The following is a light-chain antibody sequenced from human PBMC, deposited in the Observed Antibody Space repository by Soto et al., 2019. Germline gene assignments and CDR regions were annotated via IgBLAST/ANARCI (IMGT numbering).Light chain of an antibody. CDR3: RSYTSSSTQV. CDR2: DVS. CDR1: SSDVGGYNY. Sequence: QSALTQPASVSGSPGQSITISCTGTSSDVGGYNYVSWYQQHPGKAPKLMMHDVSNRPSGVSNRFSGSKSGNTASLTISGLQAEDEADYYCRSYTSSSTQVFGTGTKLTVL. J-gene: IGLJ1*01. V-gene: IGLV2-14*01.